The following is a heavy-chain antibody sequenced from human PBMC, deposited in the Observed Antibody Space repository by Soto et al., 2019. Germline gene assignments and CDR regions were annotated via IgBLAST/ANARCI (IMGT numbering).Heavy chain of an antibody. J-gene: IGHJ5*02. D-gene: IGHD2-2*01. Sequence: EVQLVESGGGLVQPGGSLRLSCAASGFTVSSNYMSWVRQAPGKGLEWVSVIYSGGSTYYADSVKGRFTISRHNSKNTLNLQMNGLRAEDTAVYYCASVVVPAAIEESWFDPWGQGTLVTVSS. CDR3: ASVVVPAAIEESWFDP. CDR1: GFTVSSNY. V-gene: IGHV3-53*04. CDR2: IYSGGST.